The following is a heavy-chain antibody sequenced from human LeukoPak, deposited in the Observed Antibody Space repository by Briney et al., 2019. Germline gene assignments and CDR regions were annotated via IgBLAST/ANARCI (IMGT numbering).Heavy chain of an antibody. CDR1: GGSISSYY. CDR2: IYYSGST. V-gene: IGHV4-59*12. CDR3: AREGNYDFWSGYHYYYYYMYV. J-gene: IGHJ6*03. Sequence: SETLSLTCTVSGGSISSYYWSWIRQPPGKGLEWIGYIYYSGSTNYNPSLKSRVTMSVDTSKNQFSLKLSSVTAADTAVYYCAREGNYDFWSGYHYYYYYMYVWGKGTTVTVSS. D-gene: IGHD3-3*01.